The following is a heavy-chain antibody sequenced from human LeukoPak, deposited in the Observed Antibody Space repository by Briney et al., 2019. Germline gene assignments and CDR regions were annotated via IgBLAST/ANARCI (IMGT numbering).Heavy chain of an antibody. CDR3: ARHLYSSSWYGSGIVFDAFDI. Sequence: SETLSLTCTVSGGSISSRTYYWAWIRQPPGQGLEWIGNIYYSGSTYYNPSLKSRLTISVDTSKNQFSLKLSSVTAADTAVYYCARHLYSSSWYGSGIVFDAFDIWGQGTMVTVSS. CDR2: IYYSGST. J-gene: IGHJ3*02. D-gene: IGHD6-13*01. CDR1: GGSISSRTYY. V-gene: IGHV4-39*01.